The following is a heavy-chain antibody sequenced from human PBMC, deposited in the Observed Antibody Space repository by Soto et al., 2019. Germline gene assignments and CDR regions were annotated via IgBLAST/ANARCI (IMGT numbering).Heavy chain of an antibody. D-gene: IGHD3-3*01. Sequence: GGSLRLSCAASGFTFSSYAMSWVRQAPGKGLEWVSAISGSGGSTYYADSVKGRFTISRDNSKNTLYLQMNSLRAEDTAVYYCAKGTSGDFWSGTTVHFDYWGQGTLVTVSS. CDR3: AKGTSGDFWSGTTVHFDY. J-gene: IGHJ4*02. CDR2: ISGSGGST. V-gene: IGHV3-23*01. CDR1: GFTFSSYA.